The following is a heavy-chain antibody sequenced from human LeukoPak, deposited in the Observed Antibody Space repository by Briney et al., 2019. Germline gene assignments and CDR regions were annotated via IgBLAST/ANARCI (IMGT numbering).Heavy chain of an antibody. CDR1: GYSISSGYY. CDR3: ARGDTAMAHYFTT. CDR2: IYHSGST. J-gene: IGHJ4*02. D-gene: IGHD5-18*01. V-gene: IGHV4-38-2*01. Sequence: SETLSLTCAVSGYSISSGYYWGWIRQPPGKGLEWIGSIYHSGSTYYNPSLKSRVTISVDTSKNQFSLKLSSVTAAGTAVYYCARGDTAMAHYFTTGAGEPWSPSPQ.